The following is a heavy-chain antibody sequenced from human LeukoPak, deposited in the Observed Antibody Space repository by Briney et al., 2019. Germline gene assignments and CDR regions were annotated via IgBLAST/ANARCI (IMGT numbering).Heavy chain of an antibody. CDR1: GYSISSGYY. Sequence: PSETLSLTCTVSGYSISSGYYWGWIRQPPGKGLEWIGSIYHSGSTYYNPSLKSRVTISVDTSKNQFSLKLSSVTAADTAVYYCAKEGPEMATTGFDYWGQGTLVTVSS. V-gene: IGHV4-38-2*02. CDR2: IYHSGST. CDR3: AKEGPEMATTGFDY. D-gene: IGHD5-24*01. J-gene: IGHJ4*02.